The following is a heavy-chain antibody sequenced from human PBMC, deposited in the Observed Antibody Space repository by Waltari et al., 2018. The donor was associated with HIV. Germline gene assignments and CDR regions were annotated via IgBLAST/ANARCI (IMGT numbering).Heavy chain of an antibody. CDR2: VNGDASST. J-gene: IGHJ4*02. CDR1: RFNFSNYW. CDR3: TRAVFWSTFFSDNFFDY. D-gene: IGHD3-3*01. V-gene: IGHV3-74*01. Sequence: EVELVESGGGLVQPGGSLRLSCAASRFNFSNYWIYWVRQVPGKGLVWVSRVNGDASSTDYADSVRGRFTISRDNAKNTVFLQMDSLRAEDTAVYYCTRAVFWSTFFSDNFFDYWGQRTPLTVSS.